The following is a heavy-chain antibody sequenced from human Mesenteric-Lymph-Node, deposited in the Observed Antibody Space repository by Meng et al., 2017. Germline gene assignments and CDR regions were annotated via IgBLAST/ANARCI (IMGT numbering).Heavy chain of an antibody. D-gene: IGHD4-23*01. V-gene: IGHV3-23*04. CDR2: ISGSGVSI. CDR1: GFTFNSYT. J-gene: IGHJ4*02. CDR3: AKDLATVAD. Sequence: VQLVESGGGLVQPGGSLRLSCAASGFTFNSYTMSWVRQAPGKGLAWVSTISGSGVSIYYADSVKGRFTISRDNSKNTLYLQMDSLRAEDTAVYYCAKDLATVADWGQGTLVTVSS.